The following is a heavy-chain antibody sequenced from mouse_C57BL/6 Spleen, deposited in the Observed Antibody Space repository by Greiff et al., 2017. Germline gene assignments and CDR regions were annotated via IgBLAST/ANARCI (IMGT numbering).Heavy chain of an antibody. D-gene: IGHD2-4*01. CDR1: GYTFTSYW. J-gene: IGHJ3*01. V-gene: IGHV1-69*01. CDR3: ALYDYDEGFAY. CDR2: IDPSDSYT. Sequence: QVQLQQPGAELVMPGASVKLSCKASGYTFTSYWMHWVKQRPGQGLEWTGEIDPSDSYTNYNQKFKGKSTLTVDKSSSTAYMQLSSLTSEDSAVYYCALYDYDEGFAYWGQGTLVTVSA.